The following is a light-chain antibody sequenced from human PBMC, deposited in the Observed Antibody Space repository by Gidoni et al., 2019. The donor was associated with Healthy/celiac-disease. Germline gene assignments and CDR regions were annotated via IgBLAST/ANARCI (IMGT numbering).Light chain of an antibody. V-gene: IGKV4-1*01. Sequence: DIVMTQSPDSLAVSLGERANSNCKSSQSVLYSSNNKNYLAWYQQKPGQPPRLLIYWASTRESGVPDRFSGSGSGTDFTLTISSLQAEDVAVYYCQQYYSTPVTFGPGTKVDIK. J-gene: IGKJ3*01. CDR3: QQYYSTPVT. CDR1: QSVLYSSNNKNY. CDR2: WAS.